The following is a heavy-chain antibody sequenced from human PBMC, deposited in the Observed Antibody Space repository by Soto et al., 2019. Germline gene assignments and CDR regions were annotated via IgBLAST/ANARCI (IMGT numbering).Heavy chain of an antibody. D-gene: IGHD2-15*01. CDR1: GGSFSGYY. J-gene: IGHJ5*02. Sequence: SETLSLTCAVYGGSFSGYYWSWIRQPPGKGLEWIGEINHSGSTNYNPSLKSRVTISVDTSKNQFSLKLSSVTAADTAVYYCARVPRNIVVVVVATPAHNWFDPWGQGTLFTVSS. CDR2: INHSGST. V-gene: IGHV4-34*01. CDR3: ARVPRNIVVVVVATPAHNWFDP.